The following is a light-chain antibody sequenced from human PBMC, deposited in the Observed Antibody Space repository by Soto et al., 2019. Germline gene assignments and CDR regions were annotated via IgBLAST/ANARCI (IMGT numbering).Light chain of an antibody. CDR3: QQYGSSPIT. V-gene: IGKV3-20*01. J-gene: IGKJ5*01. Sequence: EVVLTQSPGTLSLSPGERATLSCRASQSVASSLLAWYQQKPGQAPRLLIHGASSRATGSPDRFSGSGSGTDFTLTISRLDPEDFAVYYCQQYGSSPITFGQGTRLEIK. CDR2: GAS. CDR1: QSVASSL.